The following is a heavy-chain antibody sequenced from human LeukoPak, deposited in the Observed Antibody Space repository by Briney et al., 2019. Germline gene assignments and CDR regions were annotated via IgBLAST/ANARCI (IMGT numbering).Heavy chain of an antibody. CDR3: ASYIRRYSYGYPYFDY. CDR1: GGSISSSSYY. CDR2: IYYSGST. Sequence: NPSETLSLTCTVSGGSISSSSYYWGWIRQPPGKGLEWIGSIYYSGSTYYNPSLKSRVTISVDTSKNQFSLKLSSVTAADTAVYYCASYIRRYSYGYPYFDYWGQGTLVTVSS. V-gene: IGHV4-39*01. J-gene: IGHJ4*02. D-gene: IGHD5-18*01.